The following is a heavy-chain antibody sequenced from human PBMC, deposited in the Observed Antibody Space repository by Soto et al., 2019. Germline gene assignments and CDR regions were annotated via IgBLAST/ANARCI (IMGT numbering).Heavy chain of an antibody. V-gene: IGHV3-23*01. J-gene: IGHJ4*02. CDR3: AKGRFGDYYRFDY. CDR1: GFTFSSYA. Sequence: EVQLLESGGGLVQPGGSLRLSCAASGFTFSSYAMSWVRQAPGKGLEWVSSISASGGSTYYADSVKGRFTISRDNSKNTLYLQMNSLRAEDTAVYYCAKGRFGDYYRFDYWGLGTLVTVSS. CDR2: ISASGGST. D-gene: IGHD3-10*01.